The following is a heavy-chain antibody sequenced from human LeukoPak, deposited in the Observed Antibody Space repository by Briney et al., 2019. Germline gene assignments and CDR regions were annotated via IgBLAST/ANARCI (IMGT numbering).Heavy chain of an antibody. Sequence: SETLSLTCTVSGYSISSSSWSWIRQPAGKGLEWIGRCCPSGNPNYNPSLKSRVTMSVDTSKSHFSLKMYSVTAADTAVYYRARDRHGDYGVGYWGRGTLVTVSS. CDR3: ARDRHGDYGVGY. CDR1: GYSISSSS. J-gene: IGHJ4*02. CDR2: CCPSGNP. D-gene: IGHD4-17*01. V-gene: IGHV4-4*07.